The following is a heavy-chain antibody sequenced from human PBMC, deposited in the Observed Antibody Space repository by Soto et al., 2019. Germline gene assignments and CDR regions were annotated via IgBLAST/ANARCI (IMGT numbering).Heavy chain of an antibody. Sequence: ASVKVSCKASGYTFTSYAMHWVRQAPGQRLERMGWINAGNGNTKYSQKFQGRVTITRDTSASTAYMELSSLGSEDTAVYYCARKQLSGSPVDYWGQGTLVTVSS. CDR1: GYTFTSYA. D-gene: IGHD3-10*01. CDR2: INAGNGNT. V-gene: IGHV1-3*01. J-gene: IGHJ4*02. CDR3: ARKQLSGSPVDY.